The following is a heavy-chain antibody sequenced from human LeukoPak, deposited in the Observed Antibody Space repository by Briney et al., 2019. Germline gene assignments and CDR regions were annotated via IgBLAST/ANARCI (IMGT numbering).Heavy chain of an antibody. CDR2: GIPNFRRT. V-gene: IGHV1-69*05. CDR3: ARTGRYSNYDFSYHMDV. CDR1: GGSFISYA. D-gene: IGHD4-11*01. Sequence: GASVKVSCKASGGSFISYAISWVRQVPGQGLEYLGGGIPNFRRTQYSQKFEGRVTITTDETIASMGLRSLTSEDTAVYYCARTGRYSNYDFSYHMDVWGKGTTVTVSS. J-gene: IGHJ6*03.